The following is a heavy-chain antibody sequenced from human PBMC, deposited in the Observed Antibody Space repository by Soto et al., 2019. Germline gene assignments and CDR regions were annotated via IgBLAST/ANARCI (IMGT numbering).Heavy chain of an antibody. J-gene: IGHJ2*01. CDR3: ARGMGRYLDL. Sequence: QVQLQESGPGLVKPSETLSLTCTVSGDFISNFYWSWIRQPAGKGLQSLGRISASGRSKYNPNLRSRVAMSLDTSKIQFSLRLTSLSAADTAVYFCARGMGRYLDLWGRGTLVTVFS. CDR1: GDFISNFY. V-gene: IGHV4-4*07. D-gene: IGHD2-8*01. CDR2: ISASGRS.